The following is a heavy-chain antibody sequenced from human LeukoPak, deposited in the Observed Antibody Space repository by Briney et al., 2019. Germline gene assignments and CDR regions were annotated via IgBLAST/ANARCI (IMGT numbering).Heavy chain of an antibody. CDR2: ISSSSSYI. CDR1: GFTFSSYS. J-gene: IGHJ6*02. D-gene: IGHD3-16*01. V-gene: IGHV3-21*01. Sequence: PGGSLRLSCAASGFTFSSYSMNWVRQAPGKGLEWVSSISSSSSYIYYADSVKGRFTISRVNAKNSLYLQMNSLRAEDTAVYYCATEGGDGMDVWGQGTTVTVSS. CDR3: ATEGGDGMDV.